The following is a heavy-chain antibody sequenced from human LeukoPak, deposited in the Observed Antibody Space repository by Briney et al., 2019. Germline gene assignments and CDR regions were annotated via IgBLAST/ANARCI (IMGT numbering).Heavy chain of an antibody. V-gene: IGHV3-23*01. CDR1: GFTFSTYA. Sequence: PGGSLRLSCAASGFTFSTYAMIWVRQSPGKGLEGVAAIIRRGLTTSYADSLRGRFTISRDNYKNTLYLQMNSLRAEDTAVYYCAKAASGNWNDVSDYWGQGTLVTVSS. D-gene: IGHD1-20*01. CDR3: AKAASGNWNDVSDY. J-gene: IGHJ4*02. CDR2: IIRRGLTT.